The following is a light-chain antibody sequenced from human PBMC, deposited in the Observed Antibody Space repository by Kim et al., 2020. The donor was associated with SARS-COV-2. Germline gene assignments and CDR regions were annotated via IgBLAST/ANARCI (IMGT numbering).Light chain of an antibody. Sequence: LSPGQRATLSCRASQSVVASYFAWYQQKPGQAHKLLIYGASSSATGIPDRFSGSGSGTDFTLTISRLEPEDFAVYYCLQYISSPRSFGQGTKLEI. CDR3: LQYISSPRS. V-gene: IGKV3-20*01. CDR2: GAS. J-gene: IGKJ2*03. CDR1: QSVVASY.